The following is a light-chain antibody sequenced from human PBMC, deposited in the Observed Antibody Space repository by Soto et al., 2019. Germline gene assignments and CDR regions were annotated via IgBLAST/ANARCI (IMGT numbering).Light chain of an antibody. V-gene: IGKV3-20*01. J-gene: IGKJ1*01. CDR3: KQYDSSPPA. CDR1: QSISSNN. Sequence: EIVLTQSPGSLSLSPGERATLSCRASQSISSNNLAWYQHNPGQAHRLLIYGAYSRATGIQDRFSGSGSGTDFTLTIRRLEPEDFAVYYCKQYDSSPPAFGQGTKVDIK. CDR2: GAY.